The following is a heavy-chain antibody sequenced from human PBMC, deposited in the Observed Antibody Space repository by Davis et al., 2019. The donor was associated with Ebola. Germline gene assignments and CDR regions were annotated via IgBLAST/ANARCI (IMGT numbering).Heavy chain of an antibody. Sequence: GGSLRLSCAASGFTFSSYSMNWVRQAPGKGLEWVSSISSSSYIYYADSVKGRFTISRDNAKNSLYLQMNSLRAEDTAVYYCARALVPAAIWDWDYGMDVWGQGTTVTVSS. J-gene: IGHJ6*02. CDR2: ISSSSYI. D-gene: IGHD2-2*01. CDR1: GFTFSSYS. CDR3: ARALVPAAIWDWDYGMDV. V-gene: IGHV3-21*01.